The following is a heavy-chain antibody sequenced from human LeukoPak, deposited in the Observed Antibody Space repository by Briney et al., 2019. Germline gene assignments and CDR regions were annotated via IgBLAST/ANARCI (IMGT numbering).Heavy chain of an antibody. Sequence: ASVKVSCKASGGTFSSYAIDWVRQAPGQGLEWMGGIIPIFGTTNYAQKFQGRVTITAVESMRTAYMELSSLRSDGTGVYCCARGWLAETTMVTPYNYWGQGTLVTVSS. V-gene: IGHV1-69*13. CDR3: ARGWLAETTMVTPYNY. D-gene: IGHD4-23*01. CDR1: GGTFSSYA. J-gene: IGHJ4*02. CDR2: IIPIFGTT.